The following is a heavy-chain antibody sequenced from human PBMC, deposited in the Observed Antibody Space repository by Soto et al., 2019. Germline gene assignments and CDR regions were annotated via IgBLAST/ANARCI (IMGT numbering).Heavy chain of an antibody. CDR2: IYYSGST. V-gene: IGHV4-59*01. Sequence: SETLSLTCTVSGGSISSYYWSWIRQPPGKGLEWIGYIYYSGSTNYNPSLKSRVTISVDTSKNQFSLKLSSVTAADTAVYYCARGYCRRCHMDVWGKGTTVTVSS. CDR3: ARGYCRRCHMDV. J-gene: IGHJ6*03. CDR1: GGSISSYY. D-gene: IGHD2-15*01.